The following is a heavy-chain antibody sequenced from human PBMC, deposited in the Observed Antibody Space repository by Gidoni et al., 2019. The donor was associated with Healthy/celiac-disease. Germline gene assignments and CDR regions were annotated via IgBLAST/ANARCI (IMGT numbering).Heavy chain of an antibody. Sequence: QVQLQQWGAGLLKPSETLSLTCAVYGGSFSGYYWSWIRQPPGKGLEWIGEINHSGRTNYNPSLKSRVTISVDTSKNQFSLKLSSVTAADTAVYYCARGLRWDIVVVPAARPPFYYFDYWGQGTLVTVSS. D-gene: IGHD2-2*01. CDR3: ARGLRWDIVVVPAARPPFYYFDY. J-gene: IGHJ4*02. CDR2: INHSGRT. V-gene: IGHV4-34*01. CDR1: GGSFSGYY.